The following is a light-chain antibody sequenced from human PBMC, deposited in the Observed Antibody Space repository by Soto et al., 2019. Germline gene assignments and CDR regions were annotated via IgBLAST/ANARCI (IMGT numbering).Light chain of an antibody. CDR2: DAS. J-gene: IGKJ2*01. Sequence: EIVLTQSPATLSLSPGERATLSCRASQSVSSYLAWYQQKPGQAPRLLIYDASNRATGIPARFSGSGSGTGFTLTISSIEPEDFAVYDCQQRRNWPPYTFGQGTKLEIK. CDR3: QQRRNWPPYT. CDR1: QSVSSY. V-gene: IGKV3-11*01.